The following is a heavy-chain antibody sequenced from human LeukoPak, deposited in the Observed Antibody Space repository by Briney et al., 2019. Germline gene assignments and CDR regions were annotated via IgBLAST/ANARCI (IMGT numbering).Heavy chain of an antibody. J-gene: IGHJ4*02. Sequence: PGGSLRLSCTASGFTFGDYVMSWVRQAPGKGLEWVGFIRSKAYGGTTKNAASVKGRFTISRDDSRSIAYLQMNSLKTEDTAVYYCAREGFFDYWGQGTLVTVSS. CDR3: AREGFFDY. CDR1: GFTFGDYV. CDR2: IRSKAYGGTT. V-gene: IGHV3-49*04.